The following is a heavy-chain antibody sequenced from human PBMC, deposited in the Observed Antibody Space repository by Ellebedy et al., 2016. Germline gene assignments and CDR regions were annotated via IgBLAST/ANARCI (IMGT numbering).Heavy chain of an antibody. D-gene: IGHD5-24*01. Sequence: ASVKVSCKASGGTFSSYAISWVRQAPGQGLEWMGRIIPILGIANYAQKFQGRVTMTTDTSTSTAYMELRSLRSDDTAVYYCARVDGYNYLHWGQGTLVTVSS. V-gene: IGHV1-69*04. CDR2: IIPILGIA. CDR1: GGTFSSYA. J-gene: IGHJ4*02. CDR3: ARVDGYNYLH.